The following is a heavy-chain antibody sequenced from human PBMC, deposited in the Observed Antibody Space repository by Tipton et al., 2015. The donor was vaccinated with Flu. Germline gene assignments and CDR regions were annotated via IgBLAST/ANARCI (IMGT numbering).Heavy chain of an antibody. CDR1: GFTFTNYA. D-gene: IGHD3-22*01. Sequence: SLRLSCAASGFTFTNYAMSWVRQAPGKGLEWVSTISGNGGSTYHADSVKGRFTISRDNSKTTLYLQMNSLRAEDTAVYYCAKMNNFYDSSFYFDYWGQGTLLTVSS. J-gene: IGHJ4*02. CDR2: ISGNGGST. CDR3: AKMNNFYDSSFYFDY. V-gene: IGHV3-23*01.